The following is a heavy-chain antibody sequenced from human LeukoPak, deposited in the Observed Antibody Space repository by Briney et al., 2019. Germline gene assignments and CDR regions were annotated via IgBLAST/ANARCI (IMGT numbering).Heavy chain of an antibody. Sequence: GASVKVSCKASGYTFTSYDINWVRQATGQGLEWMGWMNPNSGNTGYAQKFQGRVTMTRNTSISTAYMELNSLRSEDTAVYYCALGYCSGGSCYKGFDPWGQGTLVTVSS. CDR1: GYTFTSYD. CDR3: ALGYCSGGSCYKGFDP. J-gene: IGHJ5*02. D-gene: IGHD2-15*01. CDR2: MNPNSGNT. V-gene: IGHV1-8*01.